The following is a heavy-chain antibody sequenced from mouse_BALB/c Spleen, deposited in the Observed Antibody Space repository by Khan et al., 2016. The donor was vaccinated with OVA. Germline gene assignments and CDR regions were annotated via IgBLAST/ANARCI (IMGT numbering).Heavy chain of an antibody. CDR2: IWAGGST. Sequence: QVQLKQSGPGLVAPSQSLSITCTVSGFSLTSYGVHWVRQPPGKGLEWLGVIWAGGSTNYNSALMYSMSISKVNSKSQVFLKMNSLQTDDTAMYYSARLEDRWGQGTTLTVSS. CDR3: ARLEDR. V-gene: IGHV2-9*02. J-gene: IGHJ2*01. CDR1: GFSLTSYG.